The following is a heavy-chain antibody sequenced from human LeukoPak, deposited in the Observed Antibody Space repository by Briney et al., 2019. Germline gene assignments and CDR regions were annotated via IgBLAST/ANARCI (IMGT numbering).Heavy chain of an antibody. Sequence: PGGSLRLSCAASGFTFSNYWMHWVRQAPGKGLEWVSSISSSSSYIYYADSVKGRFTISRDNAKNSLYLQMNSLRAEDTAVYYCARLQTTVTAANDYWGQGTLVTVSS. CDR2: ISSSSSYI. CDR1: GFTFSNYW. CDR3: ARLQTTVTAANDY. D-gene: IGHD4-17*01. J-gene: IGHJ4*02. V-gene: IGHV3-21*01.